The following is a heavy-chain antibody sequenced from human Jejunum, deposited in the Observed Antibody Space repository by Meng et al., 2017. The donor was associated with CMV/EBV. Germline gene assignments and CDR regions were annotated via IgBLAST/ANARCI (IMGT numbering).Heavy chain of an antibody. CDR1: GYIFMSYG. CDR2: ISAYNGNT. V-gene: IGHV1-18*01. CDR3: ARVTHSGSPSQSSY. J-gene: IGHJ4*02. D-gene: IGHD3-10*01. Sequence: QVQLVQSGPEVKTPGASVTVSCKASGYIFMSYGISWVRQAPGQGLEWVGWISAYNGNTNYVEKLQGRVTMTTDTSTSTAYMELTSLKSDDTAVYYCARVTHSGSPSQSSYWGQGTLVTVSS.